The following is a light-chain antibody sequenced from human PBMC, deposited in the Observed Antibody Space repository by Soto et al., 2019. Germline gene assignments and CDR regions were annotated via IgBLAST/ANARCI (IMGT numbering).Light chain of an antibody. CDR1: QSVSSY. Sequence: EIVLTQSPATLSLSPGERATLSCRASQSVSSYLAWYQQKPGQAPRLFIYDASTRATGIPARFSGSGSGTDFTLTISSLEPEDFAVYYCQQRSNWPATFGGGTKVEIK. CDR2: DAS. J-gene: IGKJ4*01. CDR3: QQRSNWPAT. V-gene: IGKV3-11*01.